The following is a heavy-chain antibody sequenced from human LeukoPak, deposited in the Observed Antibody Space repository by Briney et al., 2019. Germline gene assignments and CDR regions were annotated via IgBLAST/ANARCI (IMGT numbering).Heavy chain of an antibody. CDR3: AKDMLTMVRGISDY. Sequence: GGSLRLSCAASGFTFSSYGMSWVRQASGKGLEWVSAISGSGGSTYYADSVKGRFTISRDNSKNTLYLQMNSLRAEDTAVYYCAKDMLTMVRGISDYWGQGTLVTVSS. CDR1: GFTFSSYG. CDR2: ISGSGGST. D-gene: IGHD3-10*01. J-gene: IGHJ4*02. V-gene: IGHV3-23*01.